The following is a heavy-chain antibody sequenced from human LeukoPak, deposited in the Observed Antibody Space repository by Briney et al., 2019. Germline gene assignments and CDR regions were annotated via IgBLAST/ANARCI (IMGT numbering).Heavy chain of an antibody. Sequence: PGGSLRLSCAASGFTSSSYDMHWVRQAPGKGLEWVSAIGTAGDPYYPGSVKGRFTISRENTKNSLYLQMNILRAGDTAVYYCARGAAAAGTFDYWGQGTLVTVAS. CDR1: GFTSSSYD. CDR2: IGTAGDP. J-gene: IGHJ4*02. V-gene: IGHV3-13*05. D-gene: IGHD6-13*01. CDR3: ARGAAAAGTFDY.